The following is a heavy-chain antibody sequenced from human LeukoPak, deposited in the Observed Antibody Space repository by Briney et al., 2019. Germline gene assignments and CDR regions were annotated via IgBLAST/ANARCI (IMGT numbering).Heavy chain of an antibody. V-gene: IGHV1-18*01. CDR2: ISAYNGNT. J-gene: IGHJ6*02. CDR3: ARDYQDSSSWTCYYYGMDV. Sequence: ASVKVSCKASGYTFTSYGITWVRQAPGQGLEGMGWISAYNGNTDYAQKLQGRVTMTTDTSTSTAYMELRILRSDDTAVYYCARDYQDSSSWTCYYYGMDVWGQGTTVTVSS. D-gene: IGHD6-13*01. CDR1: GYTFTSYG.